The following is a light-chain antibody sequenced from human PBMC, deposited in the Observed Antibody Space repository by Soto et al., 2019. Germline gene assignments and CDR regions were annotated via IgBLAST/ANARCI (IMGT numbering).Light chain of an antibody. CDR2: GAS. J-gene: IGKJ1*01. CDR3: QQYSNWTPWT. CDR1: QGISTN. V-gene: IGKV3D-15*01. Sequence: EIVMTQSPATLSVSPGQRATLSCRASQGISTNLAWYQQKPGQAPRLLIYGASTRATGIPSRFSGSRSGTEFTLAISSLQSDDFAVYYCQQYSNWTPWTFGQGTKVDFK.